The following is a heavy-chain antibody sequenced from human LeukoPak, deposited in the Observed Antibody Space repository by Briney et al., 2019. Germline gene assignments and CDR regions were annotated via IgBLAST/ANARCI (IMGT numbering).Heavy chain of an antibody. CDR1: GFTFSSYW. J-gene: IGHJ4*02. Sequence: PGGSLRLSCAASGFTFSSYWMSWVRQAPGKGLEWVANIKQDGSEKYYVDSVKGRFTISRDNAKNSLYLQMNSLRAEDTAVYYCAAKGHSSSWPYFDYWGQGTLVTVSS. V-gene: IGHV3-7*01. D-gene: IGHD6-13*01. CDR3: AAKGHSSSWPYFDY. CDR2: IKQDGSEK.